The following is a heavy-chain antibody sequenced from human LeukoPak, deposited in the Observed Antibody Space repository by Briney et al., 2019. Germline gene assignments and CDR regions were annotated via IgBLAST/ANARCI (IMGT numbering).Heavy chain of an antibody. J-gene: IGHJ4*02. V-gene: IGHV3-23*01. CDR1: GFTFSTYA. CDR2: ISGSGGST. Sequence: PGGSLRLSCAASGFTFSTYAMNWVRQAPGKGLEWVSAISGSGGSTFYADSVKGRFTISRDNSKNTLYLQMNSLRAEDTAVYYCAKRYWGHQLLPTPFDYWGQGTLVTVSS. D-gene: IGHD2-2*01. CDR3: AKRYWGHQLLPTPFDY.